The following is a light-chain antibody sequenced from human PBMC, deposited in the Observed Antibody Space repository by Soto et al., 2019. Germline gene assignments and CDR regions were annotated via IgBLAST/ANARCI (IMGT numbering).Light chain of an antibody. CDR2: DAS. CDR1: QSVSNY. CDR3: QQSYYNPT. J-gene: IGKJ1*01. Sequence: IQMTQSPSSLSASVGDRVTITCRASQSVSNYLHWYQQKPGKAPNLLIYDASSLQSGVPSRFSGSGSGTDFTLTISSLQHEDFATYYCQQSYYNPTFGQGTKVEIK. V-gene: IGKV1-39*01.